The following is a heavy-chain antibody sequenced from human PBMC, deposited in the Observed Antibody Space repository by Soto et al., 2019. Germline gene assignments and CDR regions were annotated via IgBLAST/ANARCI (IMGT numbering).Heavy chain of an antibody. CDR2: ISSSASPI. CDR3: ARVHGDYLIDAFDI. CDR1: GFTLSSYE. D-gene: IGHD4-17*01. Sequence: EVELVESGGGLVQPGGSLRLSCAAFGFTLSSYEMSWVRQAPGKGLEWVSHISSSASPIHYADSVKGRFTISRDNSKNSLYLQMNSLRAEDTAVYYCARVHGDYLIDAFDIWGQGTMVTVSS. J-gene: IGHJ3*02. V-gene: IGHV3-48*03.